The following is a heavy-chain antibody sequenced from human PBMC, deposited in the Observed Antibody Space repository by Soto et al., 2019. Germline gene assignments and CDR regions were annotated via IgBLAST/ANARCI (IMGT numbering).Heavy chain of an antibody. D-gene: IGHD1-26*01. Sequence: VQLVESGGGLVQPGGSRRLSCAASGFTFSSCEMYWVPPAPGKGLEWLSYISNNGDTISYTQSVKGRFTLSRDNAENSPELHMNSLKAEDTAVYDWTRAFSGRYHRAAEDWGQGTLVIVSS. CDR2: ISNNGDTI. CDR1: GFTFSSCE. V-gene: IGHV3-48*03. CDR3: TRAFSGRYHRAAED. J-gene: IGHJ1*01.